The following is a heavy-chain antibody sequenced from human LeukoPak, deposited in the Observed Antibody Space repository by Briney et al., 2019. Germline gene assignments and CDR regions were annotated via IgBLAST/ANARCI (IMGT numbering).Heavy chain of an antibody. Sequence: GASVKVSCKASGGTFSSYAISWVRQAPGQGLEWMGGIIPIFGTANYPQKFQGRVTITTDESTSTAYMELSSLRSEDTAVYYCARESDYYGSGSYQHGAFDIWGQGTMVTVSS. CDR1: GGTFSSYA. J-gene: IGHJ3*02. D-gene: IGHD3-10*01. V-gene: IGHV1-69*05. CDR3: ARESDYYGSGSYQHGAFDI. CDR2: IIPIFGTA.